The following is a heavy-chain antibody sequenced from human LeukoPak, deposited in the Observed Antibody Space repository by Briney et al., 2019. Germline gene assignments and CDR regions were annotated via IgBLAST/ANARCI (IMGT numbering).Heavy chain of an antibody. CDR3: ASRYYDSSGSNWFDP. D-gene: IGHD3-22*01. J-gene: IGHJ5*02. CDR2: IYHSGST. V-gene: IGHV4-30-2*01. Sequence: SETLSLTCTVSGGSISSGGHYWSWIRQPPGKGLEWIGYIYHSGSTYYDPSLKSRVTISVDRSKNQFSLNLNSVTAADTAVYYCASRYYDSSGSNWFDPWGQGTLVTVSS. CDR1: GGSISSGGHY.